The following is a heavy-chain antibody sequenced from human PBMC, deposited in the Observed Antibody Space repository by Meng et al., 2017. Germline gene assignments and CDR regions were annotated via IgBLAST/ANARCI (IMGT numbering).Heavy chain of an antibody. V-gene: IGHV1-46*01. J-gene: IGHJ3*02. CDR2: INPSGGST. CDR1: GYTFTSYY. CDR3: ASEVPLSMVRGVNDAFDI. D-gene: IGHD3-10*01. Sequence: ASVKVSCKASGYTFTSYYMHWVRQAPGQGREWMGIINPSGGSTSYAQKFQGRVTMTRDTSTSTVYMELSSLRSEDTAVYYCASEVPLSMVRGVNDAFDIWGQGTMVTVSS.